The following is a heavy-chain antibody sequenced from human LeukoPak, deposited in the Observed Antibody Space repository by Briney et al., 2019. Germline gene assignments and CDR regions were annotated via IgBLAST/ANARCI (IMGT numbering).Heavy chain of an antibody. D-gene: IGHD3-3*01. Sequence: ASVKVSCKASGYTFTSYYMHWVRQAPGQGLEWMGIINPSGGSTSYAQKFQGRVTMTRDTSTSTVYMELSSLRSEDTAVYYCARDGRRITIFGVVIGNVGTHRSGHWFDPWGQGTLVTVPS. CDR2: INPSGGST. J-gene: IGHJ5*02. V-gene: IGHV1-46*01. CDR3: ARDGRRITIFGVVIGNVGTHRSGHWFDP. CDR1: GYTFTSYY.